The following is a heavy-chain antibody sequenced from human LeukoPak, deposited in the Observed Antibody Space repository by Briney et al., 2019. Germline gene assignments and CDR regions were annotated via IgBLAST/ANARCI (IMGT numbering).Heavy chain of an antibody. Sequence: APVKVSCRASGYTFTSYGISWVRQAPGQGLEWMGWISAYNGNTNYSQKFQGRVTMTTDKSTSTAYMELRSIGSDDTAVYYCARDRSSGWTGVFDYWGQGTLVTVSS. CDR3: ARDRSSGWTGVFDY. D-gene: IGHD6-19*01. CDR1: GYTFTSYG. J-gene: IGHJ4*02. V-gene: IGHV1-18*04. CDR2: ISAYNGNT.